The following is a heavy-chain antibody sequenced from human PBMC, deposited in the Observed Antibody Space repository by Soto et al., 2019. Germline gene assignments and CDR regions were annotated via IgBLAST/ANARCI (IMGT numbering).Heavy chain of an antibody. Sequence: EVQLLESGGGLVQPGGSLRLSCAASGFTFSSYAMSWVRQAPGKGLEWVSSISGSGGGTYYTDSVKGRFTISRDNSKNTPYLQMNSLRAEDTAEYYCAKDQRGYTSTARIDYWGQGTLVTVSS. D-gene: IGHD6-13*01. CDR2: ISGSGGGT. J-gene: IGHJ4*02. CDR3: AKDQRGYTSTARIDY. CDR1: GFTFSSYA. V-gene: IGHV3-23*01.